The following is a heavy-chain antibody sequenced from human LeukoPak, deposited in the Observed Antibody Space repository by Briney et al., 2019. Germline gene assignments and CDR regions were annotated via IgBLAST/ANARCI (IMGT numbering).Heavy chain of an antibody. J-gene: IGHJ4*02. CDR1: GGSISSYY. Sequence: ASETLSLTCTVSGGSISSYYWSWLRQPAGKGLEWIGRIYTSGSTNYNPSLKSRVTMSVDTSKNQFSLKLSSVTAADTAVYYCARAGKRSGWEFDYWGQGTLVTVSS. D-gene: IGHD6-19*01. CDR2: IYTSGST. V-gene: IGHV4-4*07. CDR3: ARAGKRSGWEFDY.